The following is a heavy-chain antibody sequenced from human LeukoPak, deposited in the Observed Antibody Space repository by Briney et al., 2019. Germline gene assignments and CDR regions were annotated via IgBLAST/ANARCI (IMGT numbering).Heavy chain of an antibody. D-gene: IGHD3-22*01. Sequence: GGSLRLSCAASGLTVSANCMSWVRQTPGQGLEWVSSIYSDGDTYYTNSVKGRFTISRDNSKNRVYLQMNTLTAEDTARYYCVSGPFTRIVGSFDIWGPGTLVTVSS. CDR3: VSGPFTRIVGSFDI. CDR1: GLTVSANC. CDR2: IYSDGDT. V-gene: IGHV3-53*01. J-gene: IGHJ3*02.